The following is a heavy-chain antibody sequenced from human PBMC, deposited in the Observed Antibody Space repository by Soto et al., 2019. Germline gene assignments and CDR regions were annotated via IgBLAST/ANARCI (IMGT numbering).Heavy chain of an antibody. V-gene: IGHV3-48*02. CDR3: ARDSDIYYGMDV. CDR1: GFTFSVHS. J-gene: IGHJ6*02. Sequence: GGSLRLSCAASGFTFSVHSMNWVRRAPGKGLEWVSYISSTSSARYYADSVRGRFTISRDNVKYTLYLQMNSLTDEDTAVYYCARDSDIYYGMDVWGQGTTVTVSS. CDR2: ISSTSSAR. D-gene: IGHD3-9*01.